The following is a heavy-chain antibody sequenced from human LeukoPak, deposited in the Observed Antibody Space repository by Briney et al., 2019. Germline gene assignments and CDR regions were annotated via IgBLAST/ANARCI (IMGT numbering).Heavy chain of an antibody. CDR3: ARGPGMKFDL. V-gene: IGHV4-30-2*01. CDR2: IYYSGST. CDR1: GGSISSGGYY. J-gene: IGHJ4*02. Sequence: SETLSLTCTVSGGSISSGGYYWSWIRQPPGKALEWIGYIYYSGSTSYNPSLKSRVTISIDRSNNQLSLNLSSVTAADTALYYCARGPGMKFDLWGQGTLVTVSS. D-gene: IGHD6-13*01.